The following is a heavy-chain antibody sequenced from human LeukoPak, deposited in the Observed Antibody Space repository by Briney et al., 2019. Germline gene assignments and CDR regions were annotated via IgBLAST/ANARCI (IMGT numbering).Heavy chain of an antibody. CDR3: ARGDQLPYVIGGVD. Sequence: SETLSLTCTVSGGSISSGSYYWSWIRQPAGKGLEWIGYIYHSGSTYYNPSLKSRVTISVDRSKNQFSLKLSSVTAADTAVYYCARGDQLPYVIGGVDWGQGTLVTVSS. CDR1: GGSISSGSYY. D-gene: IGHD2-2*02. CDR2: IYHSGST. V-gene: IGHV4-61*10. J-gene: IGHJ4*02.